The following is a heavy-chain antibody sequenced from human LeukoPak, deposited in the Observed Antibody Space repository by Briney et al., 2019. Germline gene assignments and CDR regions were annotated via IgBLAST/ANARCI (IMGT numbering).Heavy chain of an antibody. V-gene: IGHV4-59*01. CDR3: ARGPYYYGSGSYYNENYFDY. Sequence: PSETLSLTCTVSGGSISSYYWSWIRQPPGKGLEWIGYIYYSGSTNYNPSLKSRVTISVDTSKNQFSLKLSSVTAADMAVYYCARGPYYYGSGSYYNENYFDYWGQGTLVTVSS. D-gene: IGHD3-10*01. CDR2: IYYSGST. CDR1: GGSISSYY. J-gene: IGHJ4*02.